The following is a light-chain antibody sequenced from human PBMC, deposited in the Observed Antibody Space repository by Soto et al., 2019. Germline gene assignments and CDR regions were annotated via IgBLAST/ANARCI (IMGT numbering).Light chain of an antibody. CDR1: NSNIGNNY. CDR2: ENT. CDR3: GAWDNSLSAYV. V-gene: IGLV1-51*02. Sequence: QSVLTQPPSVSAAPGQKVTISCSGRNSNIGNNYVSWYQQFPGTAPKLLIYENTKRPSGIPDRFSGSKSGTSATLDITGLQTEDEADYCCGAWDNSLSAYVFGPGTKVTVL. J-gene: IGLJ1*01.